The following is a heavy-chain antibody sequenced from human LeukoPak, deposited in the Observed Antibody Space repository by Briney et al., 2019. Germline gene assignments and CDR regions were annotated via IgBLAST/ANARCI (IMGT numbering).Heavy chain of an antibody. CDR1: GFTFRDLA. Sequence: PGGSLRLSCTASGFTFRDLAMNWVRQAPGKGLEWVSTLSASGSITYYADSVKGRFTISRDDSKNMLYLQMSSLRVDDTAVYYCAYLGLSSDWNDVPGPQIDHWGQGTLVTVSS. D-gene: IGHD6-19*01. V-gene: IGHV3-23*01. CDR3: AYLGLSSDWNDVPGPQIDH. J-gene: IGHJ4*02. CDR2: LSASGSIT.